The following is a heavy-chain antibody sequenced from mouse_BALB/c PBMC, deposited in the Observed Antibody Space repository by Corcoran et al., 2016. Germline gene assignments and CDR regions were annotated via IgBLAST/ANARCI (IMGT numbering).Heavy chain of an antibody. CDR2: IYWDDDK. CDR1: GFSLSTSDMG. CDR3: ARSQLGQRGLFAY. D-gene: IGHD4-1*02. V-gene: IGHV8-12*01. J-gene: IGHJ3*01. Sequence: QVTMKESGPGILQPSQTLSLTCSFSGFSLSTSDMGVIWIRPPSGTGLEWLAHIYWDDDKRYNPSPKSRLTHAKDNSRNQVFLKSTSVDTADTATYYCARSQLGQRGLFAYWGQGTLVTVSA.